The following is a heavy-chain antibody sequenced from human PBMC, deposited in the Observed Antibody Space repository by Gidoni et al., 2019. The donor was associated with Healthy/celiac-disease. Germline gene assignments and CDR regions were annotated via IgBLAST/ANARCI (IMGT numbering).Heavy chain of an antibody. J-gene: IGHJ4*02. V-gene: IGHV4-61*02. CDR1: GGSISSGSYY. Sequence: QVQLQESGPGLVKPSQTLSLTCTVSGGSISSGSYYWSWIRQPAGKGLEWIGRIYTSGSTNYNPSLKSRVTISVDTSKNQFSLKLSSVTAADTAVYYCASLGTVADHQDIRRDYWGQGTLVTVSS. D-gene: IGHD6-19*01. CDR3: ASLGTVADHQDIRRDY. CDR2: IYTSGST.